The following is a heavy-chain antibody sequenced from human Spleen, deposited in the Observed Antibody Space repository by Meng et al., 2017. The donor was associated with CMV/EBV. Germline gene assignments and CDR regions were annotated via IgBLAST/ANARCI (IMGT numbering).Heavy chain of an antibody. D-gene: IGHD4-17*01. CDR3: ASGWGGGDYNPQYYYYYGMDV. CDR1: GFTFSSYS. V-gene: IGHV3-48*04. CDR2: ISSSSSTI. J-gene: IGHJ6*02. Sequence: GESLKISCAASGFTFSSYSMNWVRQAPGKGLEWVSYISSSSSTIYYADSVKGRFTISRDNARNSLYLQMNSLRAEDTAVYYCASGWGGGDYNPQYYYYYGMDVWGQGTTVTVSS.